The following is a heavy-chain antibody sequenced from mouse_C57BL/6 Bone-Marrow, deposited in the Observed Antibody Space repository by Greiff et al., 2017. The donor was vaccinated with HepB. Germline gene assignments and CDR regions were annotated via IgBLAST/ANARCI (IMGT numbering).Heavy chain of an antibody. CDR2: IDPSDSYT. CDR3: ERSSITTVDWYFDG. Sequence: QVQLQQPGAELVMPGASVKLSCKASGYTFTSYWMHWVKQRPGQGLEWIGEIDPSDSYTNYNQKFKGKSTVTVDKSSSTAYMQLSSLTSEDSEVYDWERSSITTVDWYFDGWGTGTTVTVSS. V-gene: IGHV1-69*01. D-gene: IGHD1-1*01. J-gene: IGHJ1*03. CDR1: GYTFTSYW.